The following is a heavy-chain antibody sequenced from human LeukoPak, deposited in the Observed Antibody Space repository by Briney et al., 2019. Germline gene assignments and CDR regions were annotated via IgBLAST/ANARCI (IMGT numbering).Heavy chain of an antibody. CDR2: IYYSGST. V-gene: IGHV4-61*01. CDR1: GGSVSSGSYY. D-gene: IGHD1-26*01. Sequence: PSETLSLTCTVSGGSVSSGSYYWSWIRQPPGKGLEWIGYIYYSGSTNYNPSLKSRVTISVDTSKNQFSLKLSSVTAADTAVYYCARLVVGATTEYFDYWGQGTLVTVSS. CDR3: ARLVVGATTEYFDY. J-gene: IGHJ4*02.